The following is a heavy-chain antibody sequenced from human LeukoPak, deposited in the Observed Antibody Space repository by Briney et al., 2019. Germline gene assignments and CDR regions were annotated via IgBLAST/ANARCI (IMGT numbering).Heavy chain of an antibody. CDR2: MYYSGTI. CDR1: GGSISSYY. CDR3: ARAWATDCFDY. V-gene: IGHV4-59*01. Sequence: SETLSLTCTVSGGSISSYYWSWIRQPPGKGLEWIGYMYYSGTINYNPSLKSRVTISVDTSKNQFSLKLSSVTAADTAMYYCARAWATDCFDYWGQGTLVTVSS. J-gene: IGHJ4*02.